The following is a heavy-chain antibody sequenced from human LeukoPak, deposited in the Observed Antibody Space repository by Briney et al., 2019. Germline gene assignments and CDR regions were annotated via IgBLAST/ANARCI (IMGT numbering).Heavy chain of an antibody. D-gene: IGHD3-3*01. CDR3: AKGRLFKFTVSQPGLLRGTHSLSSYYMDV. CDR2: VSDRSPSP. Sequence: PGGSLRLSCAASGFSFGSEAMTWVRQAPGRGLEWVSSVSDRSPSPIYADSVKGRFTLSRDKSKSTLFLQMNNLRVEDTAVYYCAKGRLFKFTVSQPGLLRGTHSLSSYYMDVWGKGTTVTVSS. J-gene: IGHJ6*03. V-gene: IGHV3-23*01. CDR1: GFSFGSEA.